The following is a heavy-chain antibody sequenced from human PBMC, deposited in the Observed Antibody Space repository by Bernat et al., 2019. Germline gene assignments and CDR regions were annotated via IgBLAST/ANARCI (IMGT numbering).Heavy chain of an antibody. Sequence: QVQLQESGPGLVKPSETLSLTCTVSGGSVSSGSYYWSWIRQPPGKGLEWIGYIYYSGSTNYNPSLKSRVTISVDTSKNQFFLKLSSVTAADTAVYYCARAAAYEFDLWGRGTLVTVSS. CDR1: GGSVSSGSYY. CDR3: ARAAAYEFDL. V-gene: IGHV4-61*01. D-gene: IGHD3-3*01. J-gene: IGHJ2*01. CDR2: IYYSGST.